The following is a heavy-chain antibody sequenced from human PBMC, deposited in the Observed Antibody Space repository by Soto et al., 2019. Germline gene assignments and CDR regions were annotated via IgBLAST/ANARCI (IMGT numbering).Heavy chain of an antibody. V-gene: IGHV4-59*08. D-gene: IGHD7-27*01. CDR2: IYYSGST. Sequence: PSETLSLTCTVSDGSISSYYWSCIRQPPGKRLEWIGYIYYSGSTNYNPSLKSRVTISVDTSKNQFSLKLSSVTAADTAVYYCAIYLGSQGNWFVPWGQGPLVSVS. CDR1: DGSISSYY. CDR3: AIYLGSQGNWFVP. J-gene: IGHJ5*02.